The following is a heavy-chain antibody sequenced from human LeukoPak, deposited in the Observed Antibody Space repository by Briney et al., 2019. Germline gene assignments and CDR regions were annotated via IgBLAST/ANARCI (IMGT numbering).Heavy chain of an antibody. Sequence: GESLKISCQGSGYSFANYWIGWVRQMPGKGLEWMGIIYPDDSDVRYSPSFQGQVTISVDKSISTAYLQWSSLKASDTAMYYCARQVPSEYSRPYYFDYWGQGTLVTVSS. J-gene: IGHJ4*02. V-gene: IGHV5-51*01. CDR3: ARQVPSEYSRPYYFDY. CDR1: GYSFANYW. CDR2: IYPDDSDV. D-gene: IGHD6-6*01.